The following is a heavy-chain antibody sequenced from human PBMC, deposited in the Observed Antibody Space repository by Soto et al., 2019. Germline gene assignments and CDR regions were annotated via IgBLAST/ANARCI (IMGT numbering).Heavy chain of an antibody. CDR3: TSRIRTTNDY. CDR2: VKTKAEGETT. CDR1: GFSFTNAW. J-gene: IGHJ4*02. D-gene: IGHD1-1*01. Sequence: PGGSLRLSCAASGFSFTNAWMNWVRQAPGKGPEWVGRVKTKAEGETTDYGAPAKGRFTISRDDSINTVYLQMNSLKIEDTAVNYCTSRIRTTNDYWGQGTLVTVSS. V-gene: IGHV3-15*07.